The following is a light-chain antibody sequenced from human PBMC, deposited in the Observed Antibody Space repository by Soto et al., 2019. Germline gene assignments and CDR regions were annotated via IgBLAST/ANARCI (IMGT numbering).Light chain of an antibody. Sequence: QSALTQPPSASGSLGQSVTISCTGTISDIGTYYYVSWYQQHPGKAPKLIIYEVSERPPGVPDRFSGSKSGNTASLTVSGLQAGDEADYYCSSYAGTKTLVFGGGTKLTVL. V-gene: IGLV2-8*01. J-gene: IGLJ2*01. CDR1: ISDIGTYYY. CDR3: SSYAGTKTLV. CDR2: EVS.